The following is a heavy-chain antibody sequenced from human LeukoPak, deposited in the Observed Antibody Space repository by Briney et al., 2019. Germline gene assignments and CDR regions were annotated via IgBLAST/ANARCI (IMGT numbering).Heavy chain of an antibody. J-gene: IGHJ6*03. CDR3: ARRVGYYYYVDV. Sequence: PSETLSLTCAVSGYSISSGYYWGWIRQPPGKGLEWIGSIYHSGSTYYSPSLKSRVAISVDPSKNQFSLKLRSVTAADTAVYYCARRVGYYYYVDVWGKGTTVTVSS. D-gene: IGHD3-16*01. V-gene: IGHV4-38-2*01. CDR1: GYSISSGYY. CDR2: IYHSGST.